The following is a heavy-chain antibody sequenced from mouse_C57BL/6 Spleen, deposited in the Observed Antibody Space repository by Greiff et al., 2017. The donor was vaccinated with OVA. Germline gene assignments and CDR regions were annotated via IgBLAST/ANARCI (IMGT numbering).Heavy chain of an antibody. J-gene: IGHJ2*01. Sequence: EVQGVESGGGLVKPGGSLKLSCAASGSTFSDYGMHWVRQAPEKGLEWVAYISSGSSTIYYADTVKGRFTISRDNAKNTLFLQMTSLRSEDTAMYYCARKYYGSSYVDYWGQGTTLTVSS. CDR2: ISSGSSTI. V-gene: IGHV5-17*01. CDR3: ARKYYGSSYVDY. CDR1: GSTFSDYG. D-gene: IGHD1-1*01.